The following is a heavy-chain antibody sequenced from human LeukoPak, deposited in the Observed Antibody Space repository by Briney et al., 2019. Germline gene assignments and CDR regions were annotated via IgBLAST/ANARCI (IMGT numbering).Heavy chain of an antibody. J-gene: IGHJ4*02. CDR2: ISYDGSNK. CDR3: AKSRHYDILTGPRYFDY. D-gene: IGHD3-9*01. V-gene: IGHV3-30*18. CDR1: GFTFSSYG. Sequence: GGSLRLSCAASGFTFSSYGMHWVRQAPGKGLEWVAVISYDGSNKYYADSVKGRFTTSRDNSKNTLYLQMNSLRAEDTAVYYCAKSRHYDILTGPRYFDYWGQGTLVTVSS.